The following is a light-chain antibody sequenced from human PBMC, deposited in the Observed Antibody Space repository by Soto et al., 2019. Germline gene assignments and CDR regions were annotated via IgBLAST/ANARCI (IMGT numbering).Light chain of an antibody. J-gene: IGLJ1*01. CDR1: SSNIGAGYD. CDR2: VNS. V-gene: IGLV1-40*01. Sequence: QSVLTQPPSVSVAPGQRVTISCTGSSSNIGAGYDVHWYQQLPGTAPKLLIYVNSNRPSGVPERFSGSKSGTSASLAITGLQAEDEADYYCQSYDSSLSVYVFGTGTKVTVL. CDR3: QSYDSSLSVYV.